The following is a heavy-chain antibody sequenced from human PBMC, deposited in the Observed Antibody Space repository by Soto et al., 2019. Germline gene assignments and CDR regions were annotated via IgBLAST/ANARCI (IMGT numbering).Heavy chain of an antibody. CDR2: IYYSGST. D-gene: IGHD5-12*01. CDR1: GGSISSYY. J-gene: IGHJ6*02. Sequence: ETLSLTCTVSGGSISSYYWSWIRQPPGKGLEGIGYIYYSGSTNYNPSLKSRVTISVDTSKNQFSLKLSSVTAADTAVYYCARGGRVATTTIGYYYYYYGMDVWGQGTTVTVSS. V-gene: IGHV4-59*01. CDR3: ARGGRVATTTIGYYYYYYGMDV.